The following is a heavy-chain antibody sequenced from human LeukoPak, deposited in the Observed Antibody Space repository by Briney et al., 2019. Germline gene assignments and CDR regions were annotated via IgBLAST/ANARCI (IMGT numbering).Heavy chain of an antibody. V-gene: IGHV4-61*01. CDR3: ARDRGSNLDY. Sequence: PSETLSLTCTVSGGSISSSPYYWSWIRQPPGKGLEWIGYIHYSGSTNYNPSLKSRVTMSVDTSKNQFSLKLTSVTAADTAVYYCARDRGSNLDYWGQGTLVTVSS. CDR1: GGSISSSPYY. CDR2: IHYSGST. J-gene: IGHJ4*02. D-gene: IGHD4-23*01.